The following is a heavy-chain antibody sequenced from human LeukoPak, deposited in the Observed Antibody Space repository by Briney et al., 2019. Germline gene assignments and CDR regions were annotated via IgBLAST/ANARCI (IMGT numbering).Heavy chain of an antibody. J-gene: IGHJ3*02. Sequence: GGSLRLSCAASGFTFSGYAMNWVRQASGKGLEWVGRIRSKAHNYATVYAASVKGRFTISRDDSKNATYLQMNSLKTEDTAVYYCARGSLNPWDGVVLGDAFDIWGQGTMVTVSS. D-gene: IGHD3-3*01. CDR2: IRSKAHNYAT. CDR1: GFTFSGYA. V-gene: IGHV3-73*01. CDR3: ARGSLNPWDGVVLGDAFDI.